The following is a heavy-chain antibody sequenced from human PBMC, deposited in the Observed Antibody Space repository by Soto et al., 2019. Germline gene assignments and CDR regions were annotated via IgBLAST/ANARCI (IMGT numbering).Heavy chain of an antibody. CDR1: GYTFTGYY. CDR2: INPNSGGT. V-gene: IGHV1-2*04. CDR3: ARGGSLSWGATNAFDI. D-gene: IGHD1-26*01. Sequence: ASVKVSCKASGYTFTGYYMHWVRQAPGQGLEWMGWINPNSGGTNYAQKFQGWVTMTRDTSISTAYMELSRLRSDDTAVYYCARGGSLSWGATNAFDIWGQGTMVTVSS. J-gene: IGHJ3*02.